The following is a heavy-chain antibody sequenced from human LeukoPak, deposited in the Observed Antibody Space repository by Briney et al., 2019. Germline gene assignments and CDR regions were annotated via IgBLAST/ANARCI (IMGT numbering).Heavy chain of an antibody. CDR3: ARHGGITIFGVAQPGGAFDI. J-gene: IGHJ3*02. D-gene: IGHD3-3*01. CDR2: IMPIFGTA. CDR1: GGTFTNYA. Sequence: SVKVSCKASGGTFTNYAISWARQAPGQGLEWMGGIMPIFGTAKYAQKFQGRVTITTGESTSTAYMELSSLRSEDTAAYYCARHGGITIFGVAQPGGAFDIWGQGTMVTVPS. V-gene: IGHV1-69*05.